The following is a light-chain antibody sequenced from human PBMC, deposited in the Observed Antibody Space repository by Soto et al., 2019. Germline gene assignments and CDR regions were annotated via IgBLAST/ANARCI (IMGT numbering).Light chain of an antibody. V-gene: IGLV6-57*04. J-gene: IGLJ6*01. CDR2: EDN. CDR3: QSYDSSNNV. Sequence: NFMLTQPHSVSESPGKTVTISCTRSSGSIASNYVQWYQQRPGSAPTTVIYEDNQRPSGVPDRFSGSIDSSSNSASLTISGLKTEDEADYYCQSYDSSNNVFGSGTQLTAL. CDR1: SGSIASNY.